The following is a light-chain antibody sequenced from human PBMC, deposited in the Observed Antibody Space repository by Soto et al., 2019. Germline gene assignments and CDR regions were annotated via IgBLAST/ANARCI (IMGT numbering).Light chain of an antibody. J-gene: IGKJ1*01. CDR3: QKYGSSLWT. CDR1: QSVSSSY. Sequence: EIVLTQSPGTLSLSPGERATLSCRSSQSVSSSYLAWYQQKPGQAHRILIYGAYSRATGITDRFSGSGSGTDFTLTISRMEPEEFAVYYCQKYGSSLWTCGKGTKLDIK. V-gene: IGKV3-20*01. CDR2: GAY.